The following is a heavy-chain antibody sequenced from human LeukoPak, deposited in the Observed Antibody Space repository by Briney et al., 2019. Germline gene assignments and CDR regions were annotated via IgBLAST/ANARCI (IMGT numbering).Heavy chain of an antibody. Sequence: ASVKVSCEASGYTFTSYAMHWVRQAPGQRLEWMGWINAGNGNTKYSQKFQGRVTITRDTSASTAYMELSSLRSEDTAVYYCARASVDDAFDIWGQGTMVTVSS. D-gene: IGHD5-12*01. CDR1: GYTFTSYA. V-gene: IGHV1-3*01. CDR3: ARASVDDAFDI. CDR2: INAGNGNT. J-gene: IGHJ3*02.